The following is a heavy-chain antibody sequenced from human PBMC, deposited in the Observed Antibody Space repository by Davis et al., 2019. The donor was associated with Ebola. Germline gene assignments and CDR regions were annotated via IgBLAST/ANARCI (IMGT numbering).Heavy chain of an antibody. CDR3: ARRRGGIAAAKHNWFDP. D-gene: IGHD6-13*01. Sequence: SVTVSCMASGYTFTGYYMHWVRQAPGQGLEWMGWINPNSGGTNYAQKLQGRVTMTTDTSTSTAYMALRSLRSDDTAVYYCARRRGGIAAAKHNWFDPWGQGTLVTVSS. CDR1: GYTFTGYY. J-gene: IGHJ5*02. CDR2: INPNSGGT. V-gene: IGHV1-2*02.